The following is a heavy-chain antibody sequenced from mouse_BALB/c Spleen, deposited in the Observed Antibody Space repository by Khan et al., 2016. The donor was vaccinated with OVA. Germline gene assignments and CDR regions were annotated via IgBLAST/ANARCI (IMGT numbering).Heavy chain of an antibody. D-gene: IGHD2-3*01. V-gene: IGHV14-1*02. Sequence: EVQLQESGAELVRPGALVKLSCKASGFNIKDYYMHWVKQRSEQGLVWIGRIDPENGDTIYDPKFQGKASITSDTSSNTAYLQLSSLTSEDTAVYYCARDGYSPWFAYWGQGTLVTVSA. J-gene: IGHJ3*01. CDR3: ARDGYSPWFAY. CDR2: IDPENGDT. CDR1: GFNIKDYY.